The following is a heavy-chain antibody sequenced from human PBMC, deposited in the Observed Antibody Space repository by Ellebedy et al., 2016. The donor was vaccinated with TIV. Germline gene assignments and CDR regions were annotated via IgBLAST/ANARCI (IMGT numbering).Heavy chain of an antibody. CDR2: IKTDGSEQ. V-gene: IGHV3-7*01. CDR3: TRDPERSSDL. D-gene: IGHD1-26*01. CDR1: GFMFSDYW. Sequence: GESLKISCVASGFMFSDYWMNWVRQSPEKGLELVANIKTDGSEQYYVDSVKGRFTVSRDNAKNSLFLQMNSLRAEDTAVYYCTRDPERSSDLWGQGARVIVSS. J-gene: IGHJ4*02.